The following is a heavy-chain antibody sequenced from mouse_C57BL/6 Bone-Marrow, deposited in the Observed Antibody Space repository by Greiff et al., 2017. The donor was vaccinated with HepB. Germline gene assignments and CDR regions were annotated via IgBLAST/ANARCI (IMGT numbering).Heavy chain of an antibody. V-gene: IGHV10-1*01. CDR2: IRSKSNNYAT. CDR1: GFSFNTYA. Sequence: DVHLVESGGGLVQPKGSLKLSCAASGFSFNTYAMNWVRQAPGKGLEWVARIRSKSNNYATYYADSVKDRFTISRDNSESMLYLQMNNLKTEDTAMYYCVRQRGFAYWGQGTLVTVSA. CDR3: VRQRGFAY. J-gene: IGHJ3*01.